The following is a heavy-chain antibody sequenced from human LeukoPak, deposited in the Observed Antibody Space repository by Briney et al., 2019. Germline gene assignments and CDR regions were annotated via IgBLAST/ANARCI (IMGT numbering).Heavy chain of an antibody. D-gene: IGHD5-24*01. V-gene: IGHV4-34*01. CDR1: GGSFSGYY. Sequence: SETLSLTCAVYGGSFSGYYWSWIRQPPGKGLEWIGEINHSGSTNYNPSLKSRVTISVDTSKNQFSLKLSSVTAADTAVYYCARGLGRDGYKNSLSYAFDIWGQGTMVTVSS. CDR3: ARGLGRDGYKNSLSYAFDI. CDR2: INHSGST. J-gene: IGHJ3*02.